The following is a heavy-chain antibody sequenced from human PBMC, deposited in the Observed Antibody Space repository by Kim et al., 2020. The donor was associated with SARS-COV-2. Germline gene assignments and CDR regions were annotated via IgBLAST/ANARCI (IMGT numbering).Heavy chain of an antibody. V-gene: IGHV3-53*01. J-gene: IGHJ2*01. D-gene: IGHD1-7*01. CDR3: ARDGDWNYGNWYFDL. Sequence: DSAKGRFTSYRDNSKNKLYLQMNSLRAEDTAVYYCARDGDWNYGNWYFDLWGRGTLVTVSS.